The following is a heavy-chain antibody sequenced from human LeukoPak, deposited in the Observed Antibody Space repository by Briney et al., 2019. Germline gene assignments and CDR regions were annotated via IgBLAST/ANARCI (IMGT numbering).Heavy chain of an antibody. CDR3: ASARYYYHSSGYYYSGLDAFDV. D-gene: IGHD3-22*01. V-gene: IGHV1-24*01. CDR1: GYTLTELS. Sequence: ASVKVSCKVSGYTLTELSMHWVRQAPGKGLECMGGVDPEDGETIYAQKFQGRVTMSEDTSTDTAYMELSSLRSEDTAVYYCASARYYYHSSGYYYSGLDAFDVWGQGTMVTVSS. J-gene: IGHJ3*01. CDR2: VDPEDGET.